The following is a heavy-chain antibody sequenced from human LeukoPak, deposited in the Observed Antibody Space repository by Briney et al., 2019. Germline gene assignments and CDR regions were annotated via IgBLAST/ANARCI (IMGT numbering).Heavy chain of an antibody. J-gene: IGHJ5*02. CDR2: INHSGST. D-gene: IGHD6-19*01. CDR3: ASSLRIPVAS. Sequence: KASETLSLTCGVYGGSFSGYYWSWILQPPGKGLEWIGEINHSGSTNYNPSLKSRVTISVDTSKNQFSLKLNSVTAADTAVYYCASSLRIPVASWGQGTLVTVSS. V-gene: IGHV4-34*01. CDR1: GGSFSGYY.